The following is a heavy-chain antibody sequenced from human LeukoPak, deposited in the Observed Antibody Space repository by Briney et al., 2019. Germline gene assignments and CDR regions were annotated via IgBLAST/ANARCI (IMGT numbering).Heavy chain of an antibody. J-gene: IGHJ4*02. CDR1: GYTFTTYY. V-gene: IGHV1-46*01. CDR2: INPSGDST. Sequence: ASVKVSCKASGYTFTTYYMHWVRQAPEQGLEWMGVINPSGDSTSYAQKFQGRVTITTDESTSTAYMELSSLRSEDTAVYYCAREYRHQPDWGQGTLVTVSS. CDR3: AREYRHQPD. D-gene: IGHD5-12*01.